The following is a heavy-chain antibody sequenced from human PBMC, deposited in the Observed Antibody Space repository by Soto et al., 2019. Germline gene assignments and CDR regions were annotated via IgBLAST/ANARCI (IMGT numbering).Heavy chain of an antibody. J-gene: IGHJ4*02. CDR1: GDTFTANF. CDR3: AKYRRTEAEGFTLDY. CDR2: INPKSGGT. V-gene: IGHV1-2*02. D-gene: IGHD6-13*01. Sequence: ASVKVSCKASGDTFTANFLHWVRQAPGQQFEWMGWINPKSGGTKYPQNFQGRVTMSVDTSKNQFSLKLNSVDAADTAVYYCAKYRRTEAEGFTLDYWGRGTLFTVSS.